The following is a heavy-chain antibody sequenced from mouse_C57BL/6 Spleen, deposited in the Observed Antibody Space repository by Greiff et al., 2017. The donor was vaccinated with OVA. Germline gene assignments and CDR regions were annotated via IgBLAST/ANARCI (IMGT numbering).Heavy chain of an antibody. CDR1: GYTFTSYG. CDR2: IYPRSGNT. D-gene: IGHD1-1*01. Sequence: VQLQQSGAELARPGASVKLSCKASGYTFTSYGISWVKQRTGQGLEWIGEIYPRSGNTYYNEKFKGKATLTADKSSSTAYMELRSLTSEDSAVYFCARGGVVAEDYAMDYWGQGTSVTVSS. V-gene: IGHV1-81*01. CDR3: ARGGVVAEDYAMDY. J-gene: IGHJ4*01.